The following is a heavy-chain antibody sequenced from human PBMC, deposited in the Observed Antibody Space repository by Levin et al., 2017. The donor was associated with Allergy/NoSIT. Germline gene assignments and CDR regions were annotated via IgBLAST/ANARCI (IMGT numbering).Heavy chain of an antibody. V-gene: IGHV3-21*01. D-gene: IGHD5-12*01. CDR2: ISSGSSYI. J-gene: IGHJ4*02. CDR3: ARDKGYSGYEGGFDY. Sequence: PGESLKISCAASGFTFSDFIMNWVRQAPGKGLEWVSSISSGSSYIYYADSVKGRFTISRDNANNSLYLQVNSLRAEDTALYYCARDKGYSGYEGGFDYWGQGTLVTVSS. CDR1: GFTFSDFI.